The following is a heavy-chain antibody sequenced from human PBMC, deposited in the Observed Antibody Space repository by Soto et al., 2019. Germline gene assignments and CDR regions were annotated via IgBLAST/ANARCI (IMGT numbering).Heavy chain of an antibody. V-gene: IGHV3-66*01. Sequence: EVQLVESGGGLVQPGGSLRLLCAVSGFTVSSNYMSWVRQAPGKGLEWVSVIYSGGSTYYAGSVKGRFTISRDNSKNTLYLEMNSLRAEDTAVYYCARDPYYWGQGTLVTVSS. J-gene: IGHJ4*02. CDR1: GFTVSSNY. CDR3: ARDPYY. CDR2: IYSGGST.